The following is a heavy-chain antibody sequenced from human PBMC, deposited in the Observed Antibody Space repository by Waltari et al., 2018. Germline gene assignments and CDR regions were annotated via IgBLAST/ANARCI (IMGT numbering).Heavy chain of an antibody. CDR2: LYSSGVT. J-gene: IGHJ4*02. D-gene: IGHD2-15*01. CDR1: GGSISSYY. Sequence: QVQLQESGTGLVKPSETLSLTCTVSGGSISSYYWSWIRQPQGKGLEWIGDLYSSGVTNYAPSLKRRVTVSVATSKNQFSLKLSSVTAADTAVYYGAGGGAEGVEGYFDYWGQGTLVTVSS. CDR3: AGGGAEGVEGYFDY. V-gene: IGHV4-59*01.